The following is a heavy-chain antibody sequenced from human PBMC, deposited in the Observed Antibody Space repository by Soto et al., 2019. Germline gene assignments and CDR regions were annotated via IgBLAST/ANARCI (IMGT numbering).Heavy chain of an antibody. Sequence: ASVKVSCKASGYTFTSYAMHWVRQAPGQRLEWMGWINAGNGNTKYSQKFQGRVTITRDTSASTAYMELSSLRSEDTAVYYCARDGLNYYDSSGYYYRYWGQGPLVTVS. D-gene: IGHD3-22*01. V-gene: IGHV1-3*01. CDR1: GYTFTSYA. CDR2: INAGNGNT. J-gene: IGHJ4*02. CDR3: ARDGLNYYDSSGYYYRY.